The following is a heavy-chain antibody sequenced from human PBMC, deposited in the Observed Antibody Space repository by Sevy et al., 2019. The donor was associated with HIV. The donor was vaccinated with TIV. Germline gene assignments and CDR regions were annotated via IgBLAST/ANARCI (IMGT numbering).Heavy chain of an antibody. J-gene: IGHJ5*02. CDR1: GGSISGYY. CDR2: SYYSGST. V-gene: IGHV4-59*13. CDR3: ARDESLGGLSPHWFDP. D-gene: IGHD3-16*02. Sequence: SETLSLTCTVSGGSISGYYWSWIRQPPGKGLEWIGKSYYSGSTNYNPSLKSRVTISLDTSKNQFYLKMSSVTAEDTAVYYCARDESLGGLSPHWFDPWGQGTLVTVSS.